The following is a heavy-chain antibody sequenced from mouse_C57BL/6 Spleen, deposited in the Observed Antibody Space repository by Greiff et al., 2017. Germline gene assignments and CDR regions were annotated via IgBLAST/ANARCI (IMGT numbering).Heavy chain of an antibody. CDR1: GFSLTSYA. J-gene: IGHJ3*01. V-gene: IGHV2-9-1*01. CDR3: ASLLPGFAY. CDR2: IWTGGGT. Sequence: QVQLQQSGPGLVAPSQSLSITCTVSGFSLTSYAISWVRQPPGKGLEWLGVIWTGGGTHYNSALKSRLSISKDNSKSQFFLKMNSLQTDDTARYYCASLLPGFAYWGQGTLVTVSA.